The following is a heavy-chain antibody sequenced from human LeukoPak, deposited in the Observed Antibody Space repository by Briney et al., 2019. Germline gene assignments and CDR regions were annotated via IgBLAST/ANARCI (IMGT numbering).Heavy chain of an antibody. CDR3: TSEYGSGSYYYYYMDV. CDR1: GFTFGDYA. J-gene: IGHJ6*03. D-gene: IGHD3-10*01. Sequence: PGGSLRLSCTASGFTFGDYAMSWFRQAPGKGLEWVGFIRSKAYGGTTEYAASVKGRFTISRDDSKSIAYLQMNSLKTENTAVYYCTSEYGSGSYYYYYMDVWGKGTTVTVSS. V-gene: IGHV3-49*03. CDR2: IRSKAYGGTT.